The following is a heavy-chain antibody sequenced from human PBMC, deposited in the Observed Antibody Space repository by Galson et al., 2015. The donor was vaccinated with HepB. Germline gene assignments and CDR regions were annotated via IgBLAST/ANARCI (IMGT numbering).Heavy chain of an antibody. V-gene: IGHV3-30*04. CDR2: ISYNGSNQ. CDR1: GFTFSNYA. D-gene: IGHD5-12*01. J-gene: IGHJ4*02. Sequence: SLRLSCAASGFTFSNYAMHWVRQAPGKGLEWVAVISYNGSNQYYADSVKGRFTISRDNSKNMVFLQMNSLRAEDTAVYYCARDRIAVATSGGAFDYWGQGTLVTVSS. CDR3: ARDRIAVATSGGAFDY.